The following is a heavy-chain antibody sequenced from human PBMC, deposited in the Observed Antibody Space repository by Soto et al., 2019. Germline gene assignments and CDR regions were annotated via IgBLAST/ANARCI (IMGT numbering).Heavy chain of an antibody. J-gene: IGHJ4*02. CDR2: VSYDGTTK. CDR1: GFTFRAYG. Sequence: QVQLVESGGGVVQPGKSLRLSCTGSGFTFRAYGMHWVRQAPGKGLEWVAMVSYDGTTKYYADSVKGRFSVTRDNFKKTGYHHGDPLTRGEAGFYYFFEYHSGTAGVLLPICGVSYSNSWGQGGLVTVSS. V-gene: IGHV3-30*03. D-gene: IGHD6-13*01. CDR3: FEYHSGTAGVLLPICGVSYSNS.